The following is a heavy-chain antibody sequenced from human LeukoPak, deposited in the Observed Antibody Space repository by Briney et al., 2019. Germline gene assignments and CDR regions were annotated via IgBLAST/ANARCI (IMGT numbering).Heavy chain of an antibody. Sequence: GGSLRISCAASGFTFSSYWMSWVRQAPGKGLEWVANIKQDGSEKYYVDSVKGRFTISRDNAKNSLYLQMNSLRAEDTAVYCARDDCSSISCYHNWFDPWGQGTLVTVSS. D-gene: IGHD2-2*01. CDR1: GFTFSSYW. J-gene: IGHJ5*02. CDR2: IKQDGSEK. CDR3: ARDDCSSISCYHNWFDP. V-gene: IGHV3-7*01.